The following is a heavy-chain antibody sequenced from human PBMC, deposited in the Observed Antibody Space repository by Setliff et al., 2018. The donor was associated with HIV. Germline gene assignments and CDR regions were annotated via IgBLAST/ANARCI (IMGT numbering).Heavy chain of an antibody. CDR1: GGTFSSYA. D-gene: IGHD1-26*01. Sequence: SVKVSCKASGGTFSSYAISWVRQAPGQGLEWMGGIIPIFGTANYAQKFQGGVTITADESTSTAYMELSSLRSEDTAVYYCATGLDRSTINAGFDIWGQGTMVTVSS. CDR2: IIPIFGTA. CDR3: ATGLDRSTINAGFDI. V-gene: IGHV1-69*13. J-gene: IGHJ3*02.